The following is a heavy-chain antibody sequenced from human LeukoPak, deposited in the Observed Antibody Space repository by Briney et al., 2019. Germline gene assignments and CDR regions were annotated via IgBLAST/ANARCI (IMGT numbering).Heavy chain of an antibody. CDR1: GFTFSSYS. CDR2: ISSSSSYI. V-gene: IGHV3-21*01. D-gene: IGHD6-13*01. Sequence: GGSLRLSCAASGFTFSSYSMNWVRQAPGKGLEWVSSISSSSSYIYYADSVKGRFTISRDNAKNSLYLQMNSLGAEDTAVYYCARDPSAAAGLYYGMDVWGQGTTVTVSS. CDR3: ARDPSAAAGLYYGMDV. J-gene: IGHJ6*02.